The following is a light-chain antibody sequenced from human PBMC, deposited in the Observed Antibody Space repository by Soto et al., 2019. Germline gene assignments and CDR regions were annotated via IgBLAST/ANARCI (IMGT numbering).Light chain of an antibody. CDR3: QSYDSSLSGYV. CDR2: GNS. Sequence: QLVMTQPPSVSGAPGQRGTISCTGSSSNIGAGYDVHWYQQLPGTAPKLLIYGNSNRPSAVPDRFSGSKSGTSASLAITGLQAEDEADSYCQSYDSSLSGYVFGTGTKVTVL. J-gene: IGLJ1*01. V-gene: IGLV1-40*01. CDR1: SSNIGAGYD.